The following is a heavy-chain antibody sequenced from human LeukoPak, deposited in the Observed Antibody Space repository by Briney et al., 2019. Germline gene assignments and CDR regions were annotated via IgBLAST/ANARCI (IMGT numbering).Heavy chain of an antibody. D-gene: IGHD3-10*01. Sequence: SGTLSLTCAVSGGSISSSNWWSWVRQPPGKGLEWIGEIYHSESTNYNPSLKSRVTISVDKSKNQFSLKLSSVTAADTAVYYCARATQGMVRGVIITDWGQGTLVTVSS. CDR3: ARATQGMVRGVIITD. V-gene: IGHV4-4*02. CDR2: IYHSEST. CDR1: GGSISSSNW. J-gene: IGHJ4*02.